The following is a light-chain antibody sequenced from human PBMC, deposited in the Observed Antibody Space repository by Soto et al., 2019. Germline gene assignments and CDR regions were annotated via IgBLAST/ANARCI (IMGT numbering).Light chain of an antibody. V-gene: IGKV1-39*01. CDR3: QQSYSTPFT. J-gene: IGKJ3*01. CDR2: AAS. Sequence: IQMTQSPSSLSASVGDRVTITCRASQSISSYLNWYQQKPGKAPKLLIYAASSLQSGVPSRFSGSGSGTDFTLTISSLQPDDFATYYCQQSYSTPFTFGPGTKVDI. CDR1: QSISSY.